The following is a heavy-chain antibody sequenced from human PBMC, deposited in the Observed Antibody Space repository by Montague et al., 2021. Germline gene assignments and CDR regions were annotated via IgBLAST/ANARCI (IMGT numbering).Heavy chain of an antibody. CDR1: GFSFSSYW. D-gene: IGHD6-13*01. Sequence: SRRLSWAASGFSFSSYWMHWVRQAPGKGLLWVSRITLDGSSTTFADSVKGRFTTSRDNAKAALYLQMNSLRVEDTAVYYCARNLASAAPGAFDIWGQGTMVTVSS. J-gene: IGHJ3*02. CDR3: ARNLASAAPGAFDI. V-gene: IGHV3-74*01. CDR2: ITLDGSST.